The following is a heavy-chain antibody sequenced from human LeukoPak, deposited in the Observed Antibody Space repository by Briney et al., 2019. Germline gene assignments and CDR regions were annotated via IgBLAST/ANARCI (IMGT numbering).Heavy chain of an antibody. CDR2: MNLNSGDT. D-gene: IGHD2-2*01. J-gene: IGHJ4*02. CDR3: ARVPVPAPRRGLYFDY. V-gene: IGHV1-8*02. CDR1: GYTFTSYG. Sequence: ASVKVSCKASGYTFTSYGISWVRQAPGQGLEWMGWMNLNSGDTYYAQNFQGRFSITSDTSKSTTYMDLASLAPEDTAVYYCARVPVPAPRRGLYFDYWGQGTLITVSS.